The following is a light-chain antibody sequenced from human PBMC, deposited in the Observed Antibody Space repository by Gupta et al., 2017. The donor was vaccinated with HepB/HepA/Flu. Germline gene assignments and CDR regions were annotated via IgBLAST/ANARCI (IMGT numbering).Light chain of an antibody. CDR3: SSYTSSNILDFYV. V-gene: IGLV2-14*01. CDR2: EVS. CDR1: TSDIGGFNY. J-gene: IGLJ1*01. Sequence: QSALTQPASVSGSPGQSITISCTGTTSDIGGFNYVSWYQQHPGKAPKLIIYEVSNRPSGVSDRFSGSKSGNTASLTISGLRAEDEADYYCSSYTSSNILDFYVFGTGTKVTVL.